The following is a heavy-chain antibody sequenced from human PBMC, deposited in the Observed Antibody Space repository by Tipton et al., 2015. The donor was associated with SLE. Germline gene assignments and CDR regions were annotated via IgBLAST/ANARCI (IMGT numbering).Heavy chain of an antibody. CDR3: AKSKCSGPSCYSGDWYFDL. J-gene: IGHJ2*01. D-gene: IGHD2-15*01. V-gene: IGHV3-23*01. Sequence: GSLRLSCAAFGFTFRNYAMSWVRQAPGKGLEWVSSITSSGGTTYYADSVKGRFTISRDNSKTTLYLQMNGLRADDTAVYYCAKSKCSGPSCYSGDWYFDLWGRGTLVTVSS. CDR1: GFTFRNYA. CDR2: ITSSGGTT.